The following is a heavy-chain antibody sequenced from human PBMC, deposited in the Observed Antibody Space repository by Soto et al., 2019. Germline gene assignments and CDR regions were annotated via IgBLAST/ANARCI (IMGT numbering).Heavy chain of an antibody. CDR1: GGSVRSVNQY. J-gene: IGHJ6*02. V-gene: IGHV4-61*01. Sequence: SETLSLTCTVSGGSVRSVNQYWNWIRQPPGKGLEWIGYISYSGSTKYNPSLKSRITISRDTSKNQFSLKMSSVTAADTAVYYCARDLVVPAGTYYYAMHVWGQGTTVTVSS. CDR2: ISYSGST. D-gene: IGHD2-2*01. CDR3: ARDLVVPAGTYYYAMHV.